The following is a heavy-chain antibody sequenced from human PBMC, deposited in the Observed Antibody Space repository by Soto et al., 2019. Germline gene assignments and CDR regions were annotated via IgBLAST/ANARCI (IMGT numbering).Heavy chain of an antibody. V-gene: IGHV3-23*01. CDR1: GFTFSSYA. J-gene: IGHJ4*02. Sequence: GGSLRLSCAASGFTFSSYAMSWVRQAPGQGLEWVSGITSSASTTYYADSVKGRFTISRDNAENTLYLQMNSLRAEDTAVYYCARSAPWAPVHPPLIDYWGQGTLVTVSS. CDR2: ITSSASTT. CDR3: ARSAPWAPVHPPLIDY. D-gene: IGHD3-9*01.